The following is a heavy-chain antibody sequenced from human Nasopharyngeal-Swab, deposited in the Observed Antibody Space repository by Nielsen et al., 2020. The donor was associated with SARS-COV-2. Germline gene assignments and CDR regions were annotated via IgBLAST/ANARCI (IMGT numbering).Heavy chain of an antibody. CDR2: INHSGST. Sequence: SETLSLTCAVYGGSFSGYYWSWIRQPPGKGLEWIGEINHSGSTNYNPSLKSRVTISVDTSKNQFSLKLSSVTAAYTAVYYCARGRGSSGLTYNWFDPWGQGTLVTVSS. J-gene: IGHJ5*02. D-gene: IGHD6-19*01. CDR3: ARGRGSSGLTYNWFDP. V-gene: IGHV4-34*01. CDR1: GGSFSGYY.